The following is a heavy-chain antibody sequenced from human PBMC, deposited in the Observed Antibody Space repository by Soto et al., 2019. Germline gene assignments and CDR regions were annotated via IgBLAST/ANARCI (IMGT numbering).Heavy chain of an antibody. CDR2: IWYDGSNK. V-gene: IGHV3-33*01. CDR3: ARATGAAGTFSEY. J-gene: IGHJ4*02. D-gene: IGHD6-13*01. CDR1: GFTFSSYG. Sequence: QVQLVESGGGVVQPGRSLRLSCAASGFTFSSYGMHWVRQAPGKGLEWVAVIWYDGSNKYYADSVKGRFTISRDNSKKTLYLQMNSLRAEDTAVYYCARATGAAGTFSEYWGQGTLVTVSS.